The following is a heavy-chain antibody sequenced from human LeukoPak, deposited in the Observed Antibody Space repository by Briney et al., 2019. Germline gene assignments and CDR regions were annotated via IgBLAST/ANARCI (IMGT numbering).Heavy chain of an antibody. Sequence: GGSLRLSCAASGFTFTSYEMNWVRQAPGKGLEWVSYISSSGTTIYYADSVKGRFTISRHNAKNSLFLQMNSLRAEDTAVYYCARMNTAKVNGLNYYYYMDVWGKGTTVTISS. CDR1: GFTFTSYE. V-gene: IGHV3-48*03. D-gene: IGHD5-18*01. CDR2: ISSSGTTI. J-gene: IGHJ6*03. CDR3: ARMNTAKVNGLNYYYYMDV.